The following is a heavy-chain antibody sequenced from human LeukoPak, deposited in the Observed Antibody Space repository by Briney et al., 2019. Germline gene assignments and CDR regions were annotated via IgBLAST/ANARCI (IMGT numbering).Heavy chain of an antibody. D-gene: IGHD3-10*01. J-gene: IGHJ4*02. V-gene: IGHV4-38-2*02. Sequence: SETLSLTCTVSGYSISSGYYWGWIRQPPGKGLEWIGSIYHSGSTYYNPSLKSRVTISVDTSKNQFSLKLSSVTAADTAVYYCARSRRSTVRGVIKPIDYWGQGTLVTVSS. CDR1: GYSISSGYY. CDR3: ARSRRSTVRGVIKPIDY. CDR2: IYHSGST.